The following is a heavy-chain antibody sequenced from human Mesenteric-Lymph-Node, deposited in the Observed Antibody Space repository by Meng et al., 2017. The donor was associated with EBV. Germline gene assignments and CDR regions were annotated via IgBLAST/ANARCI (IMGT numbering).Heavy chain of an antibody. Sequence: QVPLVQSGPEVKKPGASVKVSCKDSGYTFSSYGISWVRQAPGQGLEWLGWISNYNGDIKYAQKFQDRVTMTTDTSTSTAYMELRSLRSDDTAVYYCASSLAIFGVVTPFESWGQGTLVTASS. CDR1: GYTFSSYG. J-gene: IGHJ4*02. CDR2: ISNYNGDI. CDR3: ASSLAIFGVVTPFES. D-gene: IGHD3-3*01. V-gene: IGHV1-18*01.